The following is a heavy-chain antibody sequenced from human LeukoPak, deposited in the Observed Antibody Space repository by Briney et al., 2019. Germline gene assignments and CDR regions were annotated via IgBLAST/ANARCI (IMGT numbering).Heavy chain of an antibody. D-gene: IGHD4/OR15-4a*01. J-gene: IGHJ3*02. CDR3: ARPRAGAHDAFDI. CDR2: IYYTGST. V-gene: IGHV4-59*08. CDR1: GCSISSYN. Sequence: SETLSFTWTASGCSISSYNWSWLRQPPGRGLEWIVYIYYTGSTNYNASLKSPVTISVEKTKHRFYLKLSSVTAADTAVYYCARPRAGAHDAFDIWGQGTMVTVSS.